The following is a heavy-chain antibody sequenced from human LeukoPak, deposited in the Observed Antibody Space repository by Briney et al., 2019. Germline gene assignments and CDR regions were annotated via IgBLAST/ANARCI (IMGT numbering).Heavy chain of an antibody. J-gene: IGHJ4*02. V-gene: IGHV1-46*01. D-gene: IGHD1-26*01. CDR2: ISPSGGST. CDR1: GYTFTSNY. Sequence: ASVKVSCKAFGYTFTSNYMHWVRQAPGQGPEWMGVISPSGGSTTYAQKFQGRVTLTRDMSTSTDYLELSSLRSEDTAVYYCAKDRLGAMMYFDFWGQGTLVTVSS. CDR3: AKDRLGAMMYFDF.